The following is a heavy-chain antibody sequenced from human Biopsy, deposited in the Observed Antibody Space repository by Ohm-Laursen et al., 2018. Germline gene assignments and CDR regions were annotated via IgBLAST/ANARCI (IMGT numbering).Heavy chain of an antibody. CDR2: IYNDVST. D-gene: IGHD5-18*01. V-gene: IGHV4-59*01. Sequence: GTLSLTCPVSGGSIKSYYWNWIRQSPGKGLEWIGNIYNDVSTKYNPSLRSRVTISADKSTNQFSLKLRSVTAADTAVYYCARGYAGLYEAFDFWGQGTVVTVAS. CDR3: ARGYAGLYEAFDF. J-gene: IGHJ3*01. CDR1: GGSIKSYY.